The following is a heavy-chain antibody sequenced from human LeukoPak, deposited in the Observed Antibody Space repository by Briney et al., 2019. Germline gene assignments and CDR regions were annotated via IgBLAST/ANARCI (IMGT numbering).Heavy chain of an antibody. V-gene: IGHV3-30*18. D-gene: IGHD1-1*01. CDR2: ISYDGSNK. Sequence: GGSLRLSCAASGFTFSSYGMHWVRQAPGKGLEWVAVISYDGSNKYYADSVKGRFTISRDNSKNTLYLQMNSLRAEDTAVYYCAKNKVEPGGNQSKYPNWNYYYGMDVWGQGTTVAVSS. J-gene: IGHJ6*02. CDR3: AKNKVEPGGNQSKYPNWNYYYGMDV. CDR1: GFTFSSYG.